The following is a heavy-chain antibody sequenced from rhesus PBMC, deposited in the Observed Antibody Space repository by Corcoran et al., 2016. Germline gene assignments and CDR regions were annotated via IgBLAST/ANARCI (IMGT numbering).Heavy chain of an antibody. J-gene: IGHJ5-1*01. Sequence: QVQLQESGPGLVKPSETLSLTCAVSGGSISSNYWSWIRQPPGKGLEWIGVVYGSCGCPYSNPSLKTRVTISPDTSKNQFSLKLSSVTTADTAVYDCARDGTAGDFDVWGPGVLVTVSS. CDR3: ARDGTAGDFDV. CDR2: VYGSCGCP. D-gene: IGHD1-1*01. V-gene: IGHV4-160*01. CDR1: GGSISSNY.